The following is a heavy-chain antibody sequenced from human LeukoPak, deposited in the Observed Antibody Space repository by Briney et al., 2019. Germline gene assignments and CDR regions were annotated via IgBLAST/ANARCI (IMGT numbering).Heavy chain of an antibody. CDR3: ARALYGDRRVDY. J-gene: IGHJ4*02. CDR2: ISSSGSTI. V-gene: IGHV3-48*03. D-gene: IGHD4-17*01. Sequence: PGGSLRLSCAASGFTFSSYEMNWVRQAPGKGLEWVSYISSSGSTIYYADSVKGRFTISRDNAKNSLYLQMNNLRAEDTAVYYCARALYGDRRVDYWGQGTLVTVSS. CDR1: GFTFSSYE.